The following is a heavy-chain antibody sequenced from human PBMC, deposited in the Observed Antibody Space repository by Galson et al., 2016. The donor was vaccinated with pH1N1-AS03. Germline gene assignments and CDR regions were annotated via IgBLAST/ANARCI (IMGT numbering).Heavy chain of an antibody. D-gene: IGHD1-14*01. CDR1: GGSIRINH. CDR2: IHYSGIT. Sequence: SETLSLTCSVSGGSIRINHWSWIRQPPGKGLEWLGDIHYSGITDYNPSLTSRVAISVDTSKNQFSLRLSSVTAADTAVYYCARRFSERLVNDHHEVFDIWGQGTMVAVSS. V-gene: IGHV4-59*08. J-gene: IGHJ3*02. CDR3: ARRFSERLVNDHHEVFDI.